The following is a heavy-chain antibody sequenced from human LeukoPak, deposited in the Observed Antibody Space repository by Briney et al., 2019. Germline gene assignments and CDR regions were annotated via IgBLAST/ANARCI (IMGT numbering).Heavy chain of an antibody. CDR3: SIAAATPSLSY. D-gene: IGHD6-13*01. J-gene: IGHJ4*02. Sequence: ASVKVSCKASGYTFTIYDINWVRQATGQGLEWMGWMNPNSGNTGYAQKFQGRVTITADKSTSTAYMELSSLRSEDTAVYYCSIAAATPSLSYWGQGTLVTVSS. CDR1: GYTFTIYD. V-gene: IGHV1-8*01. CDR2: MNPNSGNT.